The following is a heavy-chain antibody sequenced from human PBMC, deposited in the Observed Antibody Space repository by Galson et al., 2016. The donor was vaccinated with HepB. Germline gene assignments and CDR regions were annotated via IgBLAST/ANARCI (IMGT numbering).Heavy chain of an antibody. V-gene: IGHV4-59*08. J-gene: IGHJ5*01. CDR1: GGSITDYF. Sequence: SETLSLTCSVSGGSITDYFWSWIRQAPGKRLEWIGYVYYSGSTNYNPSFTSWIFISVDASKNQFSLRLSSVTAADTAFYYCARHEQSISSRKWFDSWGQGVLVTVSS. D-gene: IGHD3-10*01. CDR2: VYYSGST. CDR3: ARHEQSISSRKWFDS.